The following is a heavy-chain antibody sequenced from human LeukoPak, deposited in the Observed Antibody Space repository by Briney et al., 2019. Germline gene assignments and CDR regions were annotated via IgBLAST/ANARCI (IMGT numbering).Heavy chain of an antibody. V-gene: IGHV3-21*01. CDR3: ARDGESWVLYMDV. Sequence: GGPLRLSCAASGFTFSSYSMNWVRQAPGKGLEWVSSISSSSSYIYYADSVKGRFTISRDNAKNSLYLQMNSLRAEDTAVYYCARDGESWVLYMDVWGKGTTVTVSS. CDR2: ISSSSSYI. D-gene: IGHD3-10*01. J-gene: IGHJ6*03. CDR1: GFTFSSYS.